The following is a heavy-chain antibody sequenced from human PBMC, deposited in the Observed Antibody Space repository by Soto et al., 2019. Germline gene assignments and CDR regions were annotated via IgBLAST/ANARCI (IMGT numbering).Heavy chain of an antibody. D-gene: IGHD1-1*01. CDR2: IKQGGSEN. CDR3: ARDRGNGDYWKDTGSMDV. CDR1: GFTISTSW. V-gene: IGHV3-7*05. J-gene: IGHJ6*02. Sequence: EVQLVESRGGLVQHGGSLRLSWGDSGFTISTSWMSWVRRTTGKGLEWVGNIKQGGSENFYGGTARSRVSIYRDNARNTVYLQRKSVRAANTAVYFCARDRGNGDYWKDTGSMDVWGQGNTVTVSS.